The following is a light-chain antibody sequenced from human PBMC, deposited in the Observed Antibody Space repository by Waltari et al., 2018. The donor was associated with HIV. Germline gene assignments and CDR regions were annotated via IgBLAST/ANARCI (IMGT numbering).Light chain of an antibody. CDR2: RNN. V-gene: IGLV1-47*01. Sequence: QSVLTQPPSASGTPGQRFTIPCSGSSSHFGRTNVYWYQQLPGTAPKLLIYRNNQRPSGVPDRFSGSKSGTSASLAISGLRSEDEADYYCAAWDDSLSGVVFGGGTKLTVL. J-gene: IGLJ2*01. CDR1: SSHFGRTN. CDR3: AAWDDSLSGVV.